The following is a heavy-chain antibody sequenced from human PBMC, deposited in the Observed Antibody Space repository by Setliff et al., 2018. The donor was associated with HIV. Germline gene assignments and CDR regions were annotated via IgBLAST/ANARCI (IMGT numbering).Heavy chain of an antibody. V-gene: IGHV4-38-2*01. D-gene: IGHD4-4*01. CDR1: GYPIIEAYY. J-gene: IGHJ6*03. CDR3: ARADSRRGAGYQYMDV. CDR2: IFRGVTT. Sequence: SETLSLTCAVSGYPIIEAYYWLWIRQSPTKGLEYIGIIFRGVTTYYNPSLRSRVALSMDASKNQFSLRLSSVTAADTAIYYCARADSRRGAGYQYMDVWGKGTTVTVSS.